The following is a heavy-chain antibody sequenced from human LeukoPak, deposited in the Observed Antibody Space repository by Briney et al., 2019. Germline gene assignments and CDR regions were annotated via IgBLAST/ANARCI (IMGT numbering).Heavy chain of an antibody. Sequence: SETLSLTCTVSGGSISSYYWSWIRQPAGKGLEWIGRIYTSGSTNYNPSLKSRVTMSVDTSKNQFSLKLSSVTAADTAVYYRARDLVMAAAPNYYYYYMDVWGKGTTVTVSS. V-gene: IGHV4-4*07. CDR2: IYTSGST. CDR1: GGSISSYY. D-gene: IGHD6-13*01. CDR3: ARDLVMAAAPNYYYYYMDV. J-gene: IGHJ6*03.